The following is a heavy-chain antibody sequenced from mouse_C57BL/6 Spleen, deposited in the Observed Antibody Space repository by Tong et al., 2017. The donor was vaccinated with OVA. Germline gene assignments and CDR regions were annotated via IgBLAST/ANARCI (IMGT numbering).Heavy chain of an antibody. Sequence: VQLQESGPELVKPGASVKISCKASGYAFSSSWMNWVKQRPGKGLEWIGRIYPGDGDTEYASKFQGKATITADTSSNTAYLQLSSLTSEDTAVYYCTGFYYYGSSSAWFAYWGQGTLVTVSA. D-gene: IGHD1-1*01. CDR3: TGFYYYGSSSAWFAY. CDR1: GYAFSSSW. V-gene: IGHV1-82*01. J-gene: IGHJ3*01. CDR2: IYPGDGDT.